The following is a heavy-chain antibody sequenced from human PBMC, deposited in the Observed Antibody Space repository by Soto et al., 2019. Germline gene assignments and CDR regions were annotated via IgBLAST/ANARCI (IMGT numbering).Heavy chain of an antibody. CDR2: INPSSGST. Sequence: QVQLVQSGAEVKKPGASVKVSCKASGYTFTSYYMHWVRQAPGQGLEWMGIINPSSGSTNYAQKSQGRVTMTRDTSTSTVYMALSSLRSEDTAVYYCARRDYGDSDYWGQGTLVTVSS. CDR3: ARRDYGDSDY. CDR1: GYTFTSYY. J-gene: IGHJ4*02. V-gene: IGHV1-46*01. D-gene: IGHD3-16*01.